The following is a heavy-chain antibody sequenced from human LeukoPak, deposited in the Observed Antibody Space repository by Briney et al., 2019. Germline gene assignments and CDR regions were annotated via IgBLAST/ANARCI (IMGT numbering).Heavy chain of an antibody. J-gene: IGHJ3*02. CDR3: AKSRWETYAVRAFEI. CDR2: ISGGGST. D-gene: IGHD1-26*01. Sequence: GGSLRLSCAASGFTFNNYAMSWVRQAPGKGLEWVSAISGGGSTYNADSVKGRFTISRDNSKNSLYLQMNSLRAEDTAVYYCAKSRWETYAVRAFEIWGQGTMVTVSS. CDR1: GFTFNNYA. V-gene: IGHV3-23*01.